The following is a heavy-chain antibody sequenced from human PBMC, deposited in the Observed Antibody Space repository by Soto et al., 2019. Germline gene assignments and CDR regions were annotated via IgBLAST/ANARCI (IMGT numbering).Heavy chain of an antibody. D-gene: IGHD5-18*01. CDR3: VKQDGYSDAVDM. Sequence: EVQLVESGGGLVQPGGSMRLSCSASGFTFSSYAMHWVRQAPGKGLDYVSAISSNGGSTYYADSVKGRFTISRDNSKNTLYLQMSSLRAEDTAVYYCVKQDGYSDAVDMWGQGKMVTVSS. J-gene: IGHJ3*02. CDR2: ISSNGGST. V-gene: IGHV3-64D*06. CDR1: GFTFSSYA.